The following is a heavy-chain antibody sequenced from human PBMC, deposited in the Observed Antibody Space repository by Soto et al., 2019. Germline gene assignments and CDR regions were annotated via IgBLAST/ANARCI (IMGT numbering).Heavy chain of an antibody. V-gene: IGHV3-33*01. CDR2: IWYDGSNK. CDR3: ARGKYCSSTTCYGGMDV. J-gene: IGHJ6*02. CDR1: GFTFSTYG. Sequence: QVQLVESGGGVVQPGRSLRLSCAAFGFTFSTYGMHWVRQAPGKGLEWVAVIWYDGSNKYYADSVKGRFTISRDNSKNTLFLQMNSLRAEDTAVYYCARGKYCSSTTCYGGMDVWGQGTTVTVSS. D-gene: IGHD2-2*01.